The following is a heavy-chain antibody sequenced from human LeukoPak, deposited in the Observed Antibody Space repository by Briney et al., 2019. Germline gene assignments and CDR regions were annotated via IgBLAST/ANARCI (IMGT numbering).Heavy chain of an antibody. CDR2: ISFSGSNV. V-gene: IGHV3-30*02. CDR1: GFTFSSYG. Sequence: PGGSLRLSCAASGFTFSSYGMYWVRQAPGKGLEWVSYISFSGSNVHYADSVKGGFTTSRDNSKSTLFLQINTLPPEDTAVYYCAKPTTGSPTAAGLDYWGQGTLVTVSS. J-gene: IGHJ4*02. D-gene: IGHD1-1*01. CDR3: AKPTTGSPTAAGLDY.